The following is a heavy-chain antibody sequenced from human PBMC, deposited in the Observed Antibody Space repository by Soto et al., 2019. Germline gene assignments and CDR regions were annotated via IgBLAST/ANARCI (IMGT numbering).Heavy chain of an antibody. D-gene: IGHD2-2*01. Sequence: QVQLVQSGAEVKKPGSSVKVSCKASGGTFSSYAISWVRQAPGQGLEWMGGIIPIFGTADYAQKFQGRVTLSADESTSTAYRWLSSLRSEDTAVYYCASHSSLRGYCISTRCYGYYLGMDVWGQGTTVTVSS. CDR2: IIPIFGTA. J-gene: IGHJ6*02. V-gene: IGHV1-69*12. CDR1: GGTFSSYA. CDR3: ASHSSLRGYCISTRCYGYYLGMDV.